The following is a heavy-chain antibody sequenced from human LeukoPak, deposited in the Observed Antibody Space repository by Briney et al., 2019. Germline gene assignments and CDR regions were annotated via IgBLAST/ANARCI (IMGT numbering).Heavy chain of an antibody. J-gene: IGHJ4*01. Sequence: GGSLRLSCAASGFSITGYWMHWVRQAAGEGLVWVSRMNSGGTTINYADSVKGRFTISRDNVDNTLHLQMNSLRVEDTAVYYCIREVQVRASASLGLWGQGTLVTVSS. CDR1: GFSITGYW. V-gene: IGHV3-74*01. D-gene: IGHD3-16*01. CDR2: MNSGGTTI. CDR3: IREVQVRASASLGL.